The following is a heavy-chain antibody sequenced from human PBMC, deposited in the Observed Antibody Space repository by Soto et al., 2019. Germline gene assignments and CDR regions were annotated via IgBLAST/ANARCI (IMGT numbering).Heavy chain of an antibody. CDR3: ARDGGYGTPFDY. V-gene: IGHV3-74*01. J-gene: IGHJ4*02. Sequence: GGSLRLSCAASGFAFSSCWLHWVRQAPGKGLMIVSRITGDGTDTAYATSVKGRFTISRDNAKNMVYLQMDSLKAEDTAVYYCARDGGYGTPFDYWGQGXLVTVSS. D-gene: IGHD5-12*01. CDR2: ITGDGTDT. CDR1: GFAFSSCW.